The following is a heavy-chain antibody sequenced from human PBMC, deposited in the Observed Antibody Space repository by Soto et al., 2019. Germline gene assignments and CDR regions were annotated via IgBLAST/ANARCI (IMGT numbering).Heavy chain of an antibody. D-gene: IGHD3-10*01. CDR3: AGRSGSSDY. CDR1: GFTFSNYT. CDR2: ISYDEIDK. V-gene: IGHV3-30*04. J-gene: IGHJ4*02. Sequence: GGSLRLSCAASGFTFSNYTMHWVRQAPGKGLEWVALISYDEIDKYYADAVKGRFTISRDNSKNTLYLQMDSLRAEDKAVYYCAGRSGSSDYWGQGTLVTVYS.